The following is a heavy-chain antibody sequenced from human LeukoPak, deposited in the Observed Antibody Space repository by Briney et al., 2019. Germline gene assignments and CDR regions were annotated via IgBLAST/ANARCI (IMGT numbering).Heavy chain of an antibody. J-gene: IGHJ4*02. CDR1: GFTFSSYG. V-gene: IGHV3-33*01. Sequence: GGSLRLSCAASGFTFSSYGMHWVRQAPGKGLEWVAVIWYDGSNKYYADSVKGRFTISRDNSKNTLYLQMNSLRAEDTAVYYCARGEYYDILSHYFDHWAREPWSPSPQ. CDR2: IWYDGSNK. D-gene: IGHD3-9*01. CDR3: ARGEYYDILSHYFDH.